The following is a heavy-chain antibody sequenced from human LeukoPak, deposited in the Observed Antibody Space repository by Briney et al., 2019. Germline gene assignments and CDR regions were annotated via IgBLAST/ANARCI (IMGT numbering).Heavy chain of an antibody. CDR1: GFTFSSYG. CDR3: AKRYIRSYYDY. J-gene: IGHJ4*02. CDR2: IWYDGSNK. D-gene: IGHD1-1*01. Sequence: PGGSLRLSCAASGFTFSSYGMHWVRQAPGKGLEWVAVIWYDGSNKYYADSMKGRFTISRDNSKNTLYLQMNSLRAEDTAVYYCAKRYIRSYYDYWGQGTLVTVSS. V-gene: IGHV3-33*06.